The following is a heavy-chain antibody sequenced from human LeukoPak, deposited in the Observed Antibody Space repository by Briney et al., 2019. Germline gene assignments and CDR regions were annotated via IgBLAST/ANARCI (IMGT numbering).Heavy chain of an antibody. D-gene: IGHD3-10*01. Sequence: SETVSLTCTVSGGSSCSINYLWRWIRQAPAEGLGWIGFICYSRITYYHQSLKSRVTISVDTSKNQFSLKLSSVTAADTAVYYCASGDYYGSGSYYDPHDYWGQGTLVTVSS. CDR1: GGSSCSINYL. CDR3: ASGDYYGSGSYYDPHDY. V-gene: IGHV4-39*07. J-gene: IGHJ4*02. CDR2: ICYSRIT.